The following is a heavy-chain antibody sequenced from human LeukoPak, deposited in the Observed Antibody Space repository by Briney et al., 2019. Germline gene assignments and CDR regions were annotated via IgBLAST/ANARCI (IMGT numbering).Heavy chain of an antibody. J-gene: IGHJ4*02. CDR2: ISYDGSNK. CDR3: TANFDF. D-gene: IGHD2-21*02. CDR1: GFTFSSYA. Sequence: GGSLRLSCVASGFTFSSYAMHWVRQAPGKGLEWVAVISYDGSNKYHADSVKGRFTISRDNSKNTLYLQMNSLRAEDTAMYYCTANFDFWGQGTLVTVSS. V-gene: IGHV3-30-3*01.